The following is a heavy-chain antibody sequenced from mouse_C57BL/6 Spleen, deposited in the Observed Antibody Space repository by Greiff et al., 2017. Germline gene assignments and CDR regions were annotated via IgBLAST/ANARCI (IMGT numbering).Heavy chain of an antibody. V-gene: IGHV1-15*01. D-gene: IGHD1-1*01. CDR2: IDPETGGT. Sequence: VQLQESGAELVRPGASVTLSCKASGYTFTDYEMHWVKQTPVHGLEWIGAIDPETGGTAYNQKFKGKAIQTADKSSSTAYMELRSLTSEDSAVYYCTRDQLAIPFAYWGQGTLVTVSA. CDR1: GYTFTDYE. CDR3: TRDQLAIPFAY. J-gene: IGHJ3*01.